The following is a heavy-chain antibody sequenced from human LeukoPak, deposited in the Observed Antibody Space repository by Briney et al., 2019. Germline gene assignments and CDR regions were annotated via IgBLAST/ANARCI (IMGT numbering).Heavy chain of an antibody. CDR1: EYTFTSYY. Sequence: GASVKVSCKASEYTFTSYYMHWVRQAPGQGLEWMGIINPSGGSTSYAQKFQGRVTMTRDMSTSTVYMELSSLRSEDTAVYYCAREDIVLMVYAAARPTGFDPWGQGTLVTVSS. CDR3: AREDIVLMVYAAARPTGFDP. J-gene: IGHJ5*02. V-gene: IGHV1-46*01. D-gene: IGHD2-8*01. CDR2: INPSGGST.